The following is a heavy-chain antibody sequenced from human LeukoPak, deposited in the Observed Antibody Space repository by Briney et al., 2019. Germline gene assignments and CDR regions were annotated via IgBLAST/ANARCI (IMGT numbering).Heavy chain of an antibody. CDR1: GGSFSGYY. Sequence: PSETLSLTCAVYGGSFSGYYWSWIRQPPGKGLEWSGEINHSGSTNYNPSLKSRVTISVDTSKNQCSLKLSSVPAAHTAAYYCARGCGSSWYGWFDPSGQGTLVTVSS. D-gene: IGHD6-13*01. CDR2: INHSGST. J-gene: IGHJ5*02. CDR3: ARGCGSSWYGWFDP. V-gene: IGHV4-34*01.